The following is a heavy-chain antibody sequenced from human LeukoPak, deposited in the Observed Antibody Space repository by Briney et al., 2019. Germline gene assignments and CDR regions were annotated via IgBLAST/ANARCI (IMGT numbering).Heavy chain of an antibody. CDR1: GFTFSDYY. J-gene: IGHJ4*02. V-gene: IGHV3-11*01. D-gene: IGHD6-13*01. CDR2: ISSSGSTI. CDR3: ARIEASSWYEDY. Sequence: GGSLRLSCVASGFTFSDYYMSWIRQAPGKGLEWVSYISSSGSTIYYADSVKGRFTISRDNAKNSLYLQMNSLRAEDTAVYYCARIEASSWYEDYWGQGTLVTVSS.